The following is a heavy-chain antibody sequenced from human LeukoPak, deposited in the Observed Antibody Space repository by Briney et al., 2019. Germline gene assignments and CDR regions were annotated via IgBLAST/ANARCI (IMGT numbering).Heavy chain of an antibody. CDR3: ARDPPVAVTGPSLDY. D-gene: IGHD6-19*01. CDR2: IKQDGSEK. Sequence: GRSLRLSCAASGFTFSSYWMSWVRQAPGKGLEWVANIKQDGSEKYYVDSVKGRFTISRDNAKNSLYLQMNSLRAEDTAVYYCARDPPVAVTGPSLDYWGQGTLVTVSS. CDR1: GFTFSSYW. J-gene: IGHJ4*02. V-gene: IGHV3-7*01.